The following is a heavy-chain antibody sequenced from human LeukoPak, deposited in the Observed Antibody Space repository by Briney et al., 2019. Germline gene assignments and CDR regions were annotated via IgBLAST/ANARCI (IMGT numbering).Heavy chain of an antibody. CDR1: GGSISSGDYY. V-gene: IGHV4-30-4*01. J-gene: IGHJ4*02. D-gene: IGHD1-26*01. CDR3: ARDEVSGSYLVY. Sequence: SETLSLTCTVSGGSISSGDYYWSWIRQPPGKGLEWIGYIYYSGSTYYNPFLKSRVTISVDTSKNQFSLKLSSVTAADTAVYYCARDEVSGSYLVYWGQGTLVTVSS. CDR2: IYYSGST.